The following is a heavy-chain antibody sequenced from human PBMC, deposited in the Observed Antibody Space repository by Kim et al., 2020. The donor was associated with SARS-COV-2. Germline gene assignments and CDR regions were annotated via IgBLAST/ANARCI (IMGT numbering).Heavy chain of an antibody. CDR1: GFTFSSYV. V-gene: IGHV3-23*01. CDR2: ISGSGDYT. Sequence: GGSLRLSCAASGFTFSSYVMRWVRQAPGKGLEWVSAISGSGDYTYYADSVKGRFTISRDNSKNTLFLQMNSLRAEDTALYYCAKDVSHITIFGVITRGGMDVWGQGTTVTVSS. CDR3: AKDVSHITIFGVITRGGMDV. J-gene: IGHJ6*02. D-gene: IGHD3-3*01.